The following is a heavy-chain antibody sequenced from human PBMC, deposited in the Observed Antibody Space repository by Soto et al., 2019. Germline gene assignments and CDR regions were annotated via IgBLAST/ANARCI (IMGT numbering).Heavy chain of an antibody. CDR3: SPCMLRGGSGLPAPPYYFGMDV. J-gene: IGHJ6*02. Sequence: GGSLRLSCSGSGFTFGDYPMTWFRQAPGKGLEWLGCSRSKGYSGTADYAASVNGRFTISRDDSKSIAYLHMNRLNTEDTAVYYCSPCMLRGGSGLPAPPYYFGMDVWGQATTVTVSS. D-gene: IGHD3-10*01. V-gene: IGHV3-49*03. CDR2: SRSKGYSGTA. CDR1: GFTFGDYP.